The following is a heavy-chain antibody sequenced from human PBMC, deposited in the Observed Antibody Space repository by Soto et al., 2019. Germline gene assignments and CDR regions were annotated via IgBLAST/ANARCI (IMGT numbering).Heavy chain of an antibody. CDR3: ARHGVTPNSYIDY. CDR1: GYSFTSYW. CDR2: IYPGDSDT. Sequence: GESLKSSCKGSGYSFTSYWIGWVRQMPGKGLEWMGIIYPGDSDTRYSPSFQGQVTISADKSISTAYLQWSSLKASDTAMYYCARHGVTPNSYIDYWGQGTLVTVSS. V-gene: IGHV5-51*01. D-gene: IGHD5-18*01. J-gene: IGHJ4*02.